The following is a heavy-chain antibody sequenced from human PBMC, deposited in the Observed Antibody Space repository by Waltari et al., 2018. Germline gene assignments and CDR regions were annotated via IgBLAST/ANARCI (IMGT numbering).Heavy chain of an antibody. CDR1: PATSRSHA. D-gene: IGHD3-3*01. Sequence: QVQLVQSGAEVKKPGSSVKVSCKASPATSRSHAISWVRQAPGQGLEWMGGYIPSWGTANYARKSQGRVTITKDESTSTAYMELGSLRSEDTAVYYCARGRLLEWLPQGYFDYWGQGTLVTVSS. V-gene: IGHV1-69*05. J-gene: IGHJ4*02. CDR2: YIPSWGTA. CDR3: ARGRLLEWLPQGYFDY.